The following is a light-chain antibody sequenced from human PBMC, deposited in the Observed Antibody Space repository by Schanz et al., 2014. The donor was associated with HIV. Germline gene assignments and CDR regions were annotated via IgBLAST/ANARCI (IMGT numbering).Light chain of an antibody. V-gene: IGKV4-1*01. CDR1: QSVLHRSNSRNY. J-gene: IGKJ1*01. CDR2: WAS. CDR3: QQYYTTPQA. Sequence: DIVMTQSPDSLAVSLGERATINCESSQSVLHRSNSRNYLSWYQQKPGQPPKLLIYWASIRESGVPDRFSGSGSGTDFTLTISSLQAEDVAVYYCQQYYTTPQAFGQGTKVQIK.